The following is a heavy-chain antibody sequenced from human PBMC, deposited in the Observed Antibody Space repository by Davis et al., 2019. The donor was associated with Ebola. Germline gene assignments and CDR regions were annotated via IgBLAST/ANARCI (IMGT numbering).Heavy chain of an antibody. CDR3: TSFYGDQDY. Sequence: GESLKISCAASGFTFSTYWMSWVRQAPGKGLEWVGRIRSKANSYATAYAASVKGRFTISRDDSKNTAYLQMNSLKTEDTAVYYCTSFYGDQDYWGQGTLVTVSS. D-gene: IGHD4-17*01. CDR2: IRSKANSYAT. J-gene: IGHJ4*02. CDR1: GFTFSTYW. V-gene: IGHV3-73*01.